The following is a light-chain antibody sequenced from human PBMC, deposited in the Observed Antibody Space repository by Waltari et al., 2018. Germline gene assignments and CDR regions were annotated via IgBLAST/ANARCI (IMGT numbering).Light chain of an antibody. CDR1: SGDVGGSNY. Sequence: QSALTQPAPVSGSPGQSITISCTGTSGDVGGSNYVSLFQHHPGKVPKLIISDVSNRPSGVSDRFSGSKSGNTASLTISGLQAEDEASYYCASYTNSDSEVFGGGTKVTVL. J-gene: IGLJ3*02. V-gene: IGLV2-14*01. CDR3: ASYTNSDSEV. CDR2: DVS.